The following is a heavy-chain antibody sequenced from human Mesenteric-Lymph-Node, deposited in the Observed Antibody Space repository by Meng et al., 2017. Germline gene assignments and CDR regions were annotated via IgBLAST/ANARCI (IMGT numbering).Heavy chain of an antibody. J-gene: IGHJ3*02. CDR3: ARGLRITMVRGVLDAFDI. CDR2: ISYDGSNK. D-gene: IGHD3-10*01. V-gene: IGHV3-30*04. Sequence: GESLKISCAASGFTFSSYAMHWVRQAPGKGLEWVAVISYDGSNKYYADSVKGRFTISRDNSKNTLYLQMNSLRAEDTAVYYCARGLRITMVRGVLDAFDIWGQGTMVTVSS. CDR1: GFTFSSYA.